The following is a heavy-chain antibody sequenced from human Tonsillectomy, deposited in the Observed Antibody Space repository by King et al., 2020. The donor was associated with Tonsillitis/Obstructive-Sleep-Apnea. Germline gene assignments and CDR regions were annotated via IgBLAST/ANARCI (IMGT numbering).Heavy chain of an antibody. CDR3: ARDPGYTILPHLSYYYYGTDV. CDR1: GFTFSSYA. D-gene: IGHD3-3*01. J-gene: IGHJ6*02. V-gene: IGHV3-30*04. CDR2: ISYDGSNK. Sequence: VQLVESGGGVVQPGRSLRLSCAASGFTFSSYAMHWVRQAPGKGLEWVAVISYDGSNKYYADSVKGRFTISRDNSKNTLYLQMNSLRAEDTAVYYCARDPGYTILPHLSYYYYGTDVWGQGTTVTVSS.